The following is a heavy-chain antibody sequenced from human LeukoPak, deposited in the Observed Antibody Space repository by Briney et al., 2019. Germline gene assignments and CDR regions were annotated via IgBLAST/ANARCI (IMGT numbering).Heavy chain of an antibody. V-gene: IGHV1-2*02. CDR3: ARDRDGYDPYYFDY. CDR2: INPNSGGT. D-gene: IGHD5-12*01. J-gene: IGHJ4*02. CDR1: GYTFTSYY. Sequence: ASVKVSCKASGYTFTSYYMHWVRQAPGQGLEWMGWINPNSGGTNYAQKFQGRVTMTRDTSISTAYMELSRLRSDDTAVYYCARDRDGYDPYYFDYWGQGTLVTVSS.